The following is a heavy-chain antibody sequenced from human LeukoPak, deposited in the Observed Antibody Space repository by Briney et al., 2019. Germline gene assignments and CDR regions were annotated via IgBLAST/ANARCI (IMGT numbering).Heavy chain of an antibody. J-gene: IGHJ4*02. CDR1: GFTFYSYG. V-gene: IGHV3-30*18. CDR3: AKDNRGYLDF. D-gene: IGHD3-16*01. CDR2: ISYNGRNN. Sequence: GGSLRLSGAASGFTFYSYGMHWVRQAPGKGLEWVALISYNGRNNYYADSVKGRFTISRDNSKNTLYLQVSSLRTEDTAVYFCAKDNRGYLDFWGQGTLVTVSS.